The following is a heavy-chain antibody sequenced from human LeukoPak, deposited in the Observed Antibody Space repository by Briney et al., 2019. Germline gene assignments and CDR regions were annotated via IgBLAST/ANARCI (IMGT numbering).Heavy chain of an antibody. J-gene: IGHJ4*02. CDR1: GGSISSGGYY. Sequence: SQTLSLTCTVSGGSISSGGYYWSWIRQHPGQGLEWIVYIYYSGSTYYNPSLKSRVTISVDTSKNQFSLKLSSVTAADTAVYYCARGDGSLQIHYYFGYWGQGTLATVSS. CDR2: IYYSGST. D-gene: IGHD5-24*01. CDR3: ARGDGSLQIHYYFGY. V-gene: IGHV4-31*03.